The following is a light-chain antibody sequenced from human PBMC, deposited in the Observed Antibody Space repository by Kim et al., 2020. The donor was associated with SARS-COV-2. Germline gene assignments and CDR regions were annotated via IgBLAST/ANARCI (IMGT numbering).Light chain of an antibody. CDR1: SSDVGGTKY. CDR2: EVS. J-gene: IGLJ2*01. V-gene: IGLV2-8*01. Sequence: QSALTQPPSASGSPGQSVTISCTGTSSDVGGTKYVSWYQRHPGEAPKLMIYEVSERPSGVPDRFSGSKSGNTASLTVSGLQAEDEADYYCSSYAGSSNYVVFGGGTQLTVL. CDR3: SSYAGSSNYVV.